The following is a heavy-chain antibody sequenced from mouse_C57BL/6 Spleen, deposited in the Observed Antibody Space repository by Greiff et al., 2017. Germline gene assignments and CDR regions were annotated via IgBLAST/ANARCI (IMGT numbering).Heavy chain of an antibody. D-gene: IGHD4-1*01. V-gene: IGHV1-80*01. CDR1: GYAFSSYW. CDR2: IYPGDGDT. CDR3: ARGANWDVGFAY. J-gene: IGHJ3*01. Sequence: VQGVESGAELVKPGASVKISCKASGYAFSSYWMNWVKQRPGKGLEWIGQIYPGDGDTNYNGKSKGKATLTADKSASTAYMQRSSLTSEDSAVYFCARGANWDVGFAYWGQGTLVTVSA.